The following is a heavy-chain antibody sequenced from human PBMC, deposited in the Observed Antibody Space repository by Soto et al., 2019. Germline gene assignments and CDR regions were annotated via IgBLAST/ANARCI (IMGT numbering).Heavy chain of an antibody. D-gene: IGHD2-8*01. CDR1: GLTFINAW. Sequence: GGSLRLSCEASGLTFINAWMNWVRQAPGEGLEWVGRIKSKKDGGATEYTATVKDRFTISRDDSKDTLYLQMNSLKTEDTAVYYCTTDAQWGIWGQGTMVTVS. J-gene: IGHJ3*02. CDR3: TTDAQWGI. V-gene: IGHV3-15*07. CDR2: IKSKKDGGAT.